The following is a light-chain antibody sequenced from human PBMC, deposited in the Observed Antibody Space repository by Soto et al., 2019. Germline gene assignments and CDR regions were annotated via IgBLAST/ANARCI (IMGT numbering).Light chain of an antibody. J-gene: IGLJ1*01. CDR2: DVS. Sequence: QSALTQPASVSGSPGQSITISCTGTSSDVGGYNYVSLYQKHPGTAPKLMIYDVSNRHSGVSNRFSGSKSGNTASLTISGLQAEDEAYYYCSSKRSSSPVFGTGTKRTV. CDR3: SSKRSSSPV. V-gene: IGLV2-14*03. CDR1: SSDVGGYNY.